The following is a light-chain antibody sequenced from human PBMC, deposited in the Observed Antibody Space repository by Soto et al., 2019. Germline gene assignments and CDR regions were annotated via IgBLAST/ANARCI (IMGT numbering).Light chain of an antibody. J-gene: IGKJ1*01. CDR2: GAS. Sequence: EIVMTQSPTIMYVSPGERATLSCRASQSVSSNLAWYQQKPGQAPRLLIYGASTRATGIPARFSGSGSGTEFTLTISSLQSEDFAVYYCQQYNNWPPWTFGQGTMVDVK. V-gene: IGKV3-15*01. CDR3: QQYNNWPPWT. CDR1: QSVSSN.